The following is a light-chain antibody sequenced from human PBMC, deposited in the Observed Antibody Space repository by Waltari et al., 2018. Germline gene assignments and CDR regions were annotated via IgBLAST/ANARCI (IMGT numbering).Light chain of an antibody. Sequence: DTQLTQSPSFLSASVGDRVTITCRASQAISSYLAWYQQKPGRAPKLLIYAASTLQSGVPSGFSGSGSGTEFTLTISSLQPEDFATYYCQQLDSFPITFGQGTRLEIK. CDR2: AAS. V-gene: IGKV1-9*01. J-gene: IGKJ5*01. CDR1: QAISSY. CDR3: QQLDSFPIT.